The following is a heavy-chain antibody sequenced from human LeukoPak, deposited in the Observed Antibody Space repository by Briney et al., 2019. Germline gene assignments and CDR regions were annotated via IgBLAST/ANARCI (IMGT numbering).Heavy chain of an antibody. CDR2: ISSNSGTI. D-gene: IGHD3-10*01. Sequence: SGGSLRLSCAASGFTFSSYSMNWVRQAPGKGLEWVSYISSNSGTIYYADSMKGRFTISRDNAKNSLYLQMNSLRAEDTAVYYCARDFYGSGSYYNNWFDPWGQGTLVTVSS. J-gene: IGHJ5*02. CDR3: ARDFYGSGSYYNNWFDP. V-gene: IGHV3-48*04. CDR1: GFTFSSYS.